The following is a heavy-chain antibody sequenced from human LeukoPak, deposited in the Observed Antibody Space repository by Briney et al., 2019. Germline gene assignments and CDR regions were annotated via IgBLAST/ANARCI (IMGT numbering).Heavy chain of an antibody. V-gene: IGHV1-2*02. CDR2: INPNSGGI. CDR3: ARDKGYCSGGTCSDCFDP. Sequence: ASVKVSCKASGYAFTSYDINWVRQAPGQGLEWMGWINPNSGGINYAQKFQGRVTLTRDTSISTAYMELIRLRSDDTAVYYCARDKGYCSGGTCSDCFDPWGQGTLVTVSS. CDR1: GYAFTSYD. D-gene: IGHD2-15*01. J-gene: IGHJ5*02.